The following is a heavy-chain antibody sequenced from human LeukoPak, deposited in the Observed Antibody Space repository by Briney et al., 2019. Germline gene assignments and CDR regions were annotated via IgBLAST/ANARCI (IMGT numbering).Heavy chain of an antibody. CDR2: ISSRGSTI. V-gene: IGHV3-48*03. CDR1: GSTFSSYE. Sequence: GGSLRLSCAASGSTFSSYEMNWVRQAPGKGLEWVSYISSRGSTISYADSVKGRSTISRDNAKNSLYLKMNSLRAEDTAVYYCTRDPVCDSWGQGTLLTHSS. J-gene: IGHJ4*02. CDR3: TRDPVCDS.